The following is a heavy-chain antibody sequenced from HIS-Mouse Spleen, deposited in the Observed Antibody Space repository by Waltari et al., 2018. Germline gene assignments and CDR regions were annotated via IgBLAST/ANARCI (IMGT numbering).Heavy chain of an antibody. CDR3: ARSNWYFDY. CDR1: GFTVSSNY. D-gene: IGHD7-27*01. CDR2: IYSGGST. Sequence: EVQLVESGGGLVQPGGSLRLSCAASGFTVSSNYMSWVRQAPGKGREWVSVIYSGGSTYDADSVKGRFTISRDNSKNTLYLQLNSLRAEDTAVYYCARSNWYFDYWGQGTLVTVSS. J-gene: IGHJ4*02. V-gene: IGHV3-66*01.